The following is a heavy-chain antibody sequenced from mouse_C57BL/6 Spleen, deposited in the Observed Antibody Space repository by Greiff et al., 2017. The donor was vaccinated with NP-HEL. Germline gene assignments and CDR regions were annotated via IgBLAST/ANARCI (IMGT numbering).Heavy chain of an antibody. V-gene: IGHV1-82*01. Sequence: VKLMESGPELVKPGASVKISCKASGYAFSSSWMNWVKQRPGKGLEWIGRIYPGDGDTNYNGKFKGKATLTADKSSSTAYMQLSSLTSEDSAVYFCARRGTTVVATDYAMDYWGQGTSVTVSS. J-gene: IGHJ4*01. CDR3: ARRGTTVVATDYAMDY. CDR2: IYPGDGDT. CDR1: GYAFSSSW. D-gene: IGHD1-1*01.